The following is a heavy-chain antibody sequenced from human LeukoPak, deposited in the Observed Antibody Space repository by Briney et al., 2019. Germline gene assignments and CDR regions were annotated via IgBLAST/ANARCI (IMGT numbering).Heavy chain of an antibody. CDR3: ARHDGGWFGELRDWFDP. V-gene: IGHV4-4*07. D-gene: IGHD3-10*01. CDR2: IYATGTT. J-gene: IGHJ5*02. Sequence: SETLSLTCTVSGGSISGYFWSWIRQPAGKGLEWIGRIYATGTTNYNPSLKSRVTMSVDTSKNQFSLNLTSVTAADTAVYYCARHDGGWFGELRDWFDPWGQGTLVTVSS. CDR1: GGSISGYF.